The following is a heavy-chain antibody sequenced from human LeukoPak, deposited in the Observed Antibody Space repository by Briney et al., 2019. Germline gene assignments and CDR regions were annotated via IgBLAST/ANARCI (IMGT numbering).Heavy chain of an antibody. Sequence: QTGGSLRLSCAASGFTFSSYGMHWVRQAPGKGLEWVAFIRYDEINKYYADSVKGRFTISRDNSKNTLYLQMNSLRAEDTAVYYCAKDGGPQPGTDYWGQGTLVTVSS. D-gene: IGHD6-13*01. CDR1: GFTFSSYG. J-gene: IGHJ4*02. CDR2: IRYDEINK. CDR3: AKDGGPQPGTDY. V-gene: IGHV3-30*02.